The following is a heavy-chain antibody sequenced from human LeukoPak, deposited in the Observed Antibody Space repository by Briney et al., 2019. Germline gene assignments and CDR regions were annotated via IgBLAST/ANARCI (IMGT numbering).Heavy chain of an antibody. Sequence: PGGSLRLSCAASGFTFSSYAMSWVRQAAGKGVEWVSAISGSGGSTYYADSVKGRFTISRDNSKNTLYLQMNSLRAEDTAVYYCAKDSTYSPGRYFDYWGQGTLVTVSS. CDR2: ISGSGGST. J-gene: IGHJ4*02. CDR1: GFTFSSYA. CDR3: AKDSTYSPGRYFDY. V-gene: IGHV3-23*01. D-gene: IGHD2-2*01.